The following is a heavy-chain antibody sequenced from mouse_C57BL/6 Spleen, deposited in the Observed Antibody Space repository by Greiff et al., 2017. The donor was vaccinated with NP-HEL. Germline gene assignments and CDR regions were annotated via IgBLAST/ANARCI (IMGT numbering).Heavy chain of an antibody. D-gene: IGHD2-4*01. CDR3: ARYYDGFAY. J-gene: IGHJ3*01. CDR2: IDPSDSYT. CDR1: GYTFTSYW. Sequence: QVQLQQPGAELVMPGASVKLSCKASGYTFTSYWMHWVKQRPGQGLEWIGEIDPSDSYTNYNQKFKGKSTLTVDKSSSTAYMQLSSLTSEDSAVYYCARYYDGFAYWGQGTLVTVSA. V-gene: IGHV1-69*01.